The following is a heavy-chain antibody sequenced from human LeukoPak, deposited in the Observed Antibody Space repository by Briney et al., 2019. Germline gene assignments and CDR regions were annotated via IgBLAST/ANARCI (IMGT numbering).Heavy chain of an antibody. CDR1: GFTFSSYA. V-gene: IGHV3-23*01. CDR3: AIVIAVAGPDTFY. D-gene: IGHD6-19*01. CDR2: ISGSGDST. Sequence: GGSLRLSCAASGFTFSSYAMSWVRQAPGKGLGWVSSISGSGDSTYYADSVKGRSTISRDNSKNTLYLQMNSLRAEDTALYYCAIVIAVAGPDTFYWGQGTLATVSS. J-gene: IGHJ4*02.